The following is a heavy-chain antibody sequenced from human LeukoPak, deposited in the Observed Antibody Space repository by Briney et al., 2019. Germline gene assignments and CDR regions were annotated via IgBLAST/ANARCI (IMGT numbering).Heavy chain of an antibody. Sequence: GASVKVSCKASGYTFTSYDISWVRQAPGQGLEWMGWISAYNGNTNYAQKLQGRVTMTTDTSTSTAYMELRSLRSDDTAVYYCARALYYDSSGHFDYWGQGTLVTVSS. J-gene: IGHJ4*02. CDR2: ISAYNGNT. D-gene: IGHD3-22*01. CDR3: ARALYYDSSGHFDY. CDR1: GYTFTSYD. V-gene: IGHV1-18*01.